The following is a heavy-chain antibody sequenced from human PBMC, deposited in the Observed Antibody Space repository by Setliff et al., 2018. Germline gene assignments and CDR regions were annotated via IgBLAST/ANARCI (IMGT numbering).Heavy chain of an antibody. CDR3: AGDRSLGATRRLAY. Sequence: ASVKVSCKASGYTFTSYGISWVRQAPGQGLDWMGWISAYNGNTNYVQKLQGRVTMTTDTSTSTAYMELSSLRSEDTAVYYCAGDRSLGATRRLAYWAQGTLVTVSS. D-gene: IGHD1-26*01. CDR2: ISAYNGNT. V-gene: IGHV1-18*01. J-gene: IGHJ4*02. CDR1: GYTFTSYG.